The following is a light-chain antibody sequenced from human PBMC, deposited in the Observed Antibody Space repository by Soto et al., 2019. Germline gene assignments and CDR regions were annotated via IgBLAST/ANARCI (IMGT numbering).Light chain of an antibody. J-gene: IGKJ1*01. CDR3: QKYNSAPWT. CDR1: QGISNY. V-gene: IGKV1-27*01. Sequence: DIQMTQSPSSLSASVGDRVTITCRASQGISNYLAWYQQKPGKVPKLLIYAASTLQSGVPSRFSGSRSGTDFPLTISSLQPEDVATYYCQKYNSAPWTFGQGTTVEIK. CDR2: AAS.